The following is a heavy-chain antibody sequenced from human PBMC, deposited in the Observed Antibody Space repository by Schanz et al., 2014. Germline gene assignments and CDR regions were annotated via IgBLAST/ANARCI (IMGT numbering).Heavy chain of an antibody. CDR3: ASVIMVAGNHRDGRDV. D-gene: IGHD2-8*01. J-gene: IGHJ6*02. CDR1: GFTFSDYY. Sequence: VQLVESGGGLVKPGGSLRLSCAASGFTFSDYYMTWMRQAPGKGLEWISYISNSGTYTKYADSVKGRFVISRDNVRSSLYLQMSSLRDGDTAVYYCASVIMVAGNHRDGRDVWGQGTTVIVSS. V-gene: IGHV3-11*05. CDR2: ISNSGTYT.